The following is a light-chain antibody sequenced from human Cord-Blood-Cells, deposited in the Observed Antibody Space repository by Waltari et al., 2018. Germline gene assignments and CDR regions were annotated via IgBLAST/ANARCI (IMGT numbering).Light chain of an antibody. CDR3: SSYTSRSTKV. J-gene: IGLJ1*01. V-gene: IGLV2-14*01. Sequence: QSALTQPASVSGSPGQSITISCTGTSSDVGGYNYVSWYQQHPGKAPKLMIDEVSNVRSGVCNRFHGSKSGNTASLTISGLQAEDEADYYCSSYTSRSTKVFGTGTKVTGL. CDR1: SSDVGGYNY. CDR2: EVS.